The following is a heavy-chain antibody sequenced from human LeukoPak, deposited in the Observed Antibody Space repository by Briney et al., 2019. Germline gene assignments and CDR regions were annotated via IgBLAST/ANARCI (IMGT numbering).Heavy chain of an antibody. CDR1: GFTFSSYA. V-gene: IGHV3-48*03. CDR3: ARVGVLSSSWLLY. D-gene: IGHD6-13*01. CDR2: ISSGATTI. J-gene: IGHJ4*02. Sequence: PGGSLRLSCAASGFTFSSYAMSWVRQAPGKGLEWVSSISSGATTIYYADSVKGRFTISRDNAKNSLFLQMNSLRAEDTAVYYCARVGVLSSSWLLYWGQGTLVTVSS.